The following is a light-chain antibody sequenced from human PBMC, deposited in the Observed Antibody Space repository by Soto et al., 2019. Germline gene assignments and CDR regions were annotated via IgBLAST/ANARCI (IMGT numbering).Light chain of an antibody. CDR2: DAS. Sequence: EIVLTQSPGTLSLSPGERATLSCRASQSVSSSYLAWYQQKPGQAPRLLISDASTRATGIPARFNGSGSGTEFTLAISSLQSEDFAIYYCHQYNTWPLTFGRGTKVDIK. CDR1: QSVSSSY. V-gene: IGKV3-15*01. J-gene: IGKJ4*01. CDR3: HQYNTWPLT.